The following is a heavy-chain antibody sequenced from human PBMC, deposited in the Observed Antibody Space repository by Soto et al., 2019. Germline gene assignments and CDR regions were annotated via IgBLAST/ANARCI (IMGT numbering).Heavy chain of an antibody. V-gene: IGHV1-3*01. CDR2: INAGNGNT. CDR3: ARRDSIAASYYFDY. CDR1: GYTFTSYA. Sequence: VASVKVSCKASGYTFTSYAMHWVRQAPGQRLEWMGWINAGNGNTKYSQKFQGRVTITRDTSASTAYMELSSLRSEDTAVYYCARRDSIAASYYFDYWGQGTLVTVSS. J-gene: IGHJ4*02. D-gene: IGHD6-6*01.